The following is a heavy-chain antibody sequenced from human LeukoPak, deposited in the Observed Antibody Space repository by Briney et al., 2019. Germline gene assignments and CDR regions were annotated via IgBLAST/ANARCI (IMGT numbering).Heavy chain of an antibody. CDR2: MNPNSGNT. CDR1: GYTFTSYD. D-gene: IGHD1-1*01. Sequence: ASVKVSCKASGYTFTSYDINWVRQATGQGLEWMGWMNPNSGNTGYAQKFQGRVTMTRNTPISTAYMELSSLRSEDTAVCYCARGLWAKTGTTGWFDPWGQGTLVTVSS. V-gene: IGHV1-8*01. CDR3: ARGLWAKTGTTGWFDP. J-gene: IGHJ5*02.